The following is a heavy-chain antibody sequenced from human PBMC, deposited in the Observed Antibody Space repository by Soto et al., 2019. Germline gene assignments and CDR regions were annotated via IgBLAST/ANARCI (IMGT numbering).Heavy chain of an antibody. CDR1: GFTFDDYA. V-gene: IGHV3-9*01. Sequence: GGSLRLSCAASGFTFDDYAMHWVRQAPGKGLEWVSGISWNSGSIGYADSVKGRFTISRDNAKNSLYLQMNSLRAEDTALYYCAKVGGDSSGHYFNDAFDIWGQGTMVTVSS. CDR3: AKVGGDSSGHYFNDAFDI. D-gene: IGHD6-19*01. J-gene: IGHJ3*02. CDR2: ISWNSGSI.